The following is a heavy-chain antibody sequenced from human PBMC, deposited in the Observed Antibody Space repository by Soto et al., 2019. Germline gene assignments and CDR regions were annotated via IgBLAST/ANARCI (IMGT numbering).Heavy chain of an antibody. V-gene: IGHV1-69*12. CDR1: GGTFSSYA. D-gene: IGHD2-21*02. J-gene: IGHJ4*02. CDR3: ARGHCGGDCYDMEFGAY. Sequence: QVQLVQSGAEVKKPGSSVKVSCKASGGTFSSYAISWVRQAPGQGLEWMGGIIPIFGTANYAQKFQGRVTITADESTSTAYMELSSLRSEDTAVYYCARGHCGGDCYDMEFGAYWGQGTLVTVSS. CDR2: IIPIFGTA.